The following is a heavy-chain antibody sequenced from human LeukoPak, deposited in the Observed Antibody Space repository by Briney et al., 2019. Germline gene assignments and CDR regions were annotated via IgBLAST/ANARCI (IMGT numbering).Heavy chain of an antibody. D-gene: IGHD3-16*02. J-gene: IGHJ5*02. CDR3: ARDGYVWGSYRYGGSWFDP. V-gene: IGHV3-21*01. CDR1: GFTFSSYS. Sequence: PGGSLRLSCAASGFTFSSYSMNWVRQAPGKGLEWVSSISSSSSSYIYYADSVKGRFTISRDNAKNSLYLQMNSLRAEDTAVYYCARDGYVWGSYRYGGSWFDPWGQGTLVTVSS. CDR2: ISSSSSSYI.